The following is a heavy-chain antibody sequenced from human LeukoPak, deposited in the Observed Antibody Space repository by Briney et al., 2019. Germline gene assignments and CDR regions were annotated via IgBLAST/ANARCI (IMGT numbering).Heavy chain of an antibody. J-gene: IGHJ4*02. V-gene: IGHV3-74*01. Sequence: GGSLRLSCAASGFTFSSYWMNWVRHAPGKGLVWVSRIASVGSSTTYADSVKGRFSISRDNAKNTLYLQMNSLRVEDTAVYYCARGRPHGNDYWGQGTLVTVSS. CDR2: IASVGSST. CDR3: ARGRPHGNDY. D-gene: IGHD4-23*01. CDR1: GFTFSSYW.